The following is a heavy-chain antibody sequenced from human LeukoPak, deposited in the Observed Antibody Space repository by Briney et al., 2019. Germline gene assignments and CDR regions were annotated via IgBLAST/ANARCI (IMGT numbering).Heavy chain of an antibody. Sequence: SETLSPTCTVSGGSISSYYWSWIRQPPGKGLEWIGYIYYSGSTNYNPSLKSRVTISVDTSKNQFSLKLSSVTAADTAVYYCVRRGGYYSTYYYGMDVWGQGTTVTVSS. J-gene: IGHJ6*02. V-gene: IGHV4-59*08. D-gene: IGHD3-22*01. CDR2: IYYSGST. CDR1: GGSISSYY. CDR3: VRRGGYYSTYYYGMDV.